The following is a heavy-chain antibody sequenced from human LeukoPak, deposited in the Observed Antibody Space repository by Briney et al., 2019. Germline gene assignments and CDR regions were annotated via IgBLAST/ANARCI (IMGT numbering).Heavy chain of an antibody. CDR1: GFTSSSYW. CDR2: IKHNGDDI. V-gene: IGHV3-7*01. D-gene: IGHD3-16*01. J-gene: IGHJ4*02. CDR3: ARELRSFDS. Sequence: DPGGSLRLSCAASGFTSSSYWMAWVRQAPGKGLEWVANIKHNGDDIYYVDSVEGRFNISRDNAQNTLSLHMTSLRAEDTAVYYCARELRSFDSWGQGTLVTVS.